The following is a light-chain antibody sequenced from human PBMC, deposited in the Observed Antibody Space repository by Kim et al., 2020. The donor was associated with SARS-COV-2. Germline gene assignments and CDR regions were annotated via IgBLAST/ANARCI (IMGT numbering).Light chain of an antibody. V-gene: IGKV1-5*03. CDR1: QTISTW. CDR2: LAS. CDR3: QHYSRFPYT. J-gene: IGKJ2*01. Sequence: DTQMTQSPSTLSASVGDRVTITCRASQTISTWLAWYQQKPGKAPNLLIYLASTLESGVPSRFIGSGSGTEFTLTIDSLQPDDFATYYCQHYSRFPYTFGQGTKLEI.